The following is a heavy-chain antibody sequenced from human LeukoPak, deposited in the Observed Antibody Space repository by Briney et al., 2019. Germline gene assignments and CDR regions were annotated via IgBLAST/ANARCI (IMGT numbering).Heavy chain of an antibody. CDR3: ARAQYQLPVVVNNWFDP. V-gene: IGHV4-34*01. CDR1: GGSFSGYY. D-gene: IGHD2-2*01. CDR2: INHSGST. J-gene: IGHJ5*02. Sequence: SETPSLTCAVYGGSFSGYYWSWIRQPPGKGLEWIGEINHSGSTNYSPSLKSRVTISVDTSKNQFSLKLSSVTAADTAVYYCARAQYQLPVVVNNWFDPWGQGTLVTVSS.